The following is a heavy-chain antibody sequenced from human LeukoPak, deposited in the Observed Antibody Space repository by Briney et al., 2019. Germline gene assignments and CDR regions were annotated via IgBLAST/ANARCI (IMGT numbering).Heavy chain of an antibody. V-gene: IGHV1-69*01. CDR1: GGTFSSYA. D-gene: IGHD6-13*01. J-gene: IGHJ6*02. CDR2: IIPIFGTA. CDR3: ATDSSSWLGYYYGMDV. Sequence: GASVKVSCKASGGTFSSYAISWVRQAPGQGLEWMGGIIPIFGTANYAQKFQGRVTITADESTSTAYMELSSLRSEDTAVYYCATDSSSWLGYYYGMDVWGQGTTVTVSS.